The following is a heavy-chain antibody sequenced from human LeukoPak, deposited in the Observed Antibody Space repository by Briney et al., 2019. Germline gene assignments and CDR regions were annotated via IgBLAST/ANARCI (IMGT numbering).Heavy chain of an antibody. J-gene: IGHJ4*02. V-gene: IGHV5-51*01. Sequence: GESLKISCKGSGYSFTSYWIGWVRQMPGKGLEWMGIVYPGDSDSRYSPSFQGQVTISAEKSISTAYLQWSSLKASDTAMYYCARQSVYARHDYSTTTPEFDYWGQGTLVTVSS. D-gene: IGHD4-11*01. CDR1: GYSFTSYW. CDR3: ARQSVYARHDYSTTTPEFDY. CDR2: VYPGDSDS.